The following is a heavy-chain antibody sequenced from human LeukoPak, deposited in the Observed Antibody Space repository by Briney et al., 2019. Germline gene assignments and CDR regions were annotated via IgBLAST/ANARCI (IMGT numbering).Heavy chain of an antibody. Sequence: GGSLRLSCAASGFTFSSYAMSWVRQAPGKGLEWVSAISGSGGSTYYADSVKGRFTISRDNSKNTLFLQMDSLRAEDTAIYFCAKAPTSGYSSGWYGTAFDYWGQGTLVTVSS. J-gene: IGHJ4*02. D-gene: IGHD6-19*01. CDR2: ISGSGGST. CDR1: GFTFSSYA. CDR3: AKAPTSGYSSGWYGTAFDY. V-gene: IGHV3-23*01.